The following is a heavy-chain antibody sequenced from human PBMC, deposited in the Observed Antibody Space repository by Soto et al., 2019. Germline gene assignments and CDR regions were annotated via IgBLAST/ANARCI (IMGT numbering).Heavy chain of an antibody. CDR1: GGSISSYY. CDR3: AGYDFWSARHWFDP. V-gene: IGHV4-59*01. Sequence: SETLSLTCTVSGGSISSYYWSWIRQPPGKGLEWIGYIYYSGSTNYNPSLKSRVTISVDTSKNQFSLKLSSVTAADTAVYYCAGYDFWSARHWFDPWGQGTLVTVSS. CDR2: IYYSGST. D-gene: IGHD3-3*01. J-gene: IGHJ5*02.